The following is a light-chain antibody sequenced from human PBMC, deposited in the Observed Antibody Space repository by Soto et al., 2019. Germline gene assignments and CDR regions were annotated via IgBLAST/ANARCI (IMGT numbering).Light chain of an antibody. Sequence: AIQMTQSPSSLSASVVDRFTISFLASQVIGNALGLYQQKPGKPPKVLIYGASNLQSGVPSRFSGSGSGTEFTLTISSLQPDDFATYYCQHYNSYSEAFGQGTKVDI. CDR3: QHYNSYSEA. J-gene: IGKJ1*01. CDR1: QVIGNA. V-gene: IGKV1-6*02. CDR2: GAS.